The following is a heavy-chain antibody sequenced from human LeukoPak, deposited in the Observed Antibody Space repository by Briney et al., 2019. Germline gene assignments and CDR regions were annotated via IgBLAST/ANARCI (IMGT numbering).Heavy chain of an antibody. Sequence: SSVKVSCKSSGGTFSSYAISWVRQAPGQGLEWMGGIIPIFGTANYAQKFQGRVTITTDESTSTAYMELSSLRSEDTAVYYCARPEQRLRGAFDIWGQGTMVTVSS. CDR2: IIPIFGTA. J-gene: IGHJ3*02. CDR3: ARPEQRLRGAFDI. CDR1: GGTFSSYA. D-gene: IGHD6-25*01. V-gene: IGHV1-69*05.